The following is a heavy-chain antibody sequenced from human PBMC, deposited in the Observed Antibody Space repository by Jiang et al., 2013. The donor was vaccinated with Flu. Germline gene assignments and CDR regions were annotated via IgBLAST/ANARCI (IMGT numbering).Heavy chain of an antibody. CDR1: GFTFDDYA. J-gene: IGHJ6*02. CDR3: AKDMIDFWSDRNVGYYYYGMDV. CDR2: ISWNSGSI. Sequence: ASGFTFDDYAMHWVRQAPGKGLEWVSGISWNSGSIGYADSVKGRFTISRDNAKNSLYLQMNSLRAEDTALYYCAKDMIDFWSDRNVGYYYYGMDVWGQGP. V-gene: IGHV3-9*01. D-gene: IGHD3-3*01.